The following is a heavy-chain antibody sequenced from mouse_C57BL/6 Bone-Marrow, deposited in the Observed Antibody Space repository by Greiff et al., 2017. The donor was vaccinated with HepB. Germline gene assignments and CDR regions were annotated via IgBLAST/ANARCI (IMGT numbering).Heavy chain of an antibody. V-gene: IGHV14-4*01. CDR2: IDPENGAT. CDR1: GFNIKDDY. J-gene: IGHJ4*01. Sequence: EVKLQESGAELVRPGASVTLSCTASGFNIKDDYMHWVKQRPEQGLEWIGWIDPENGATEYASKFQGKATIAADTSSNTAYLQLSSLTCEDTAVYYCTARRYGNDCAMDYWGQGTSVTVSS. CDR3: TARRYGNDCAMDY. D-gene: IGHD2-1*01.